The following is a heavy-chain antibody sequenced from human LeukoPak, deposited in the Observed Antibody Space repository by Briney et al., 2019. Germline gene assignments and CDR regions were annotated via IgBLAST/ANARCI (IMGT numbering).Heavy chain of an antibody. Sequence: GGSLRLSCAASGFTFSSYAMSWVRQAPGKGLEWVSAISGSGSSTYYADSVKGRFTISRDNSKNTLYLQMNSLRAEDTAVYYCAKDVYSSSSLYYFDYWGQGTLVTVSS. D-gene: IGHD6-6*01. J-gene: IGHJ4*02. CDR3: AKDVYSSSSLYYFDY. CDR2: ISGSGSST. CDR1: GFTFSSYA. V-gene: IGHV3-23*01.